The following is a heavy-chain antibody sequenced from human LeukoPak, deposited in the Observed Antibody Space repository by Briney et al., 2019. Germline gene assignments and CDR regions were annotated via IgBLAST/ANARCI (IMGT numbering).Heavy chain of an antibody. Sequence: SETLSLTCTVSGYSISSGYYWGWIRQPPGKGLEWIATIYHSESPYYNPSRKSRVTISVDTSKNQFSLKLRSLTAADTAVYYCARVYTGSSWDYYYYMDVWGKGTTVTVSS. J-gene: IGHJ6*03. CDR2: IYHSESP. CDR3: ARVYTGSSWDYYYYMDV. D-gene: IGHD6-13*01. CDR1: GYSISSGYY. V-gene: IGHV4-38-2*02.